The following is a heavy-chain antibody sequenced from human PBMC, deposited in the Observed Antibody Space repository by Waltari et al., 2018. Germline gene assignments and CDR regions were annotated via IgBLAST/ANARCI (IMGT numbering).Heavy chain of an antibody. D-gene: IGHD3-3*02. CDR1: GFTFSSYG. V-gene: IGHV3-33*01. Sequence: QVQLVESGGGVVQPGRSLRLSCAASGFTFSSYGMHWVRQAPGKGLEWVAVIWYDGRNKYYADSVKGRFTISRDNSKNTLYLQMNSLRAEDTAVYYCARDSLVPRGGYFDLWGRGTLVTVSS. J-gene: IGHJ2*01. CDR3: ARDSLVPRGGYFDL. CDR2: IWYDGRNK.